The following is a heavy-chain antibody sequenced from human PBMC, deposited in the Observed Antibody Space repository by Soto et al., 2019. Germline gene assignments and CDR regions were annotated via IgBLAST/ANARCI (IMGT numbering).Heavy chain of an antibody. CDR2: ISYDGSNK. V-gene: IGHV3-30*18. CDR3: AKLFLSSGPLDY. J-gene: IGHJ4*02. CDR1: GFTFSSYG. D-gene: IGHD6-19*01. Sequence: GGSLRLSCAASGFTFSSYGMHWVRQAPGKGLEWVAVISYDGSNKYYADSVKGRFTISRDNSKNTLYLQMNSLRAEDTAVYYCAKLFLSSGPLDYWGQGTLVTVSS.